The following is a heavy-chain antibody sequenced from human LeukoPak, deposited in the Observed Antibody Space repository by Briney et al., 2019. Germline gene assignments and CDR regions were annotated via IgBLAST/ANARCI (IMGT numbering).Heavy chain of an antibody. J-gene: IGHJ4*02. CDR1: XXTVXXXX. Sequence: RLSXXXSXXTVXXXXXSXXXXXPGKGLEWVSVIYGGGGXTYNADSVKGRXTISRDNSKNTLYLQMNSLRAEDTAIYYXXISGYWXQ. CDR2: IYGGGGXT. V-gene: IGHV3-53*01. CDR3: XISGY.